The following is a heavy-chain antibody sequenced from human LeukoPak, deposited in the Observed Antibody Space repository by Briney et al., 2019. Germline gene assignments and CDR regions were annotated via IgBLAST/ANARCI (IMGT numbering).Heavy chain of an antibody. J-gene: IGHJ4*02. CDR3: ASTVEQWLHFDY. V-gene: IGHV1-69*05. CDR1: GGTFSSYA. CDR2: IIPIFGTA. D-gene: IGHD6-19*01. Sequence: ASVKVSCKASGGTFSSYAISWVRQAPGQGLEWMGGIIPIFGTANYAQKFQGRVTITTDESTSTAYMELSSLRSEDTAVYYCASTVEQWLHFDYWGQGTLVTVSS.